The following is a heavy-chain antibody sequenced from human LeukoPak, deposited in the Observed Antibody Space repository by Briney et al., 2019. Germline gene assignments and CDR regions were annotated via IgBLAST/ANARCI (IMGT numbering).Heavy chain of an antibody. Sequence: GGSLRLSCAASGFTFDDYAMHWVRQAPGKGLEWVSLISGDGGSTYYADSVKGRFTISRDNSKNSLYLQMNSLRAEDTALYYCAKAGMGATLYYGMDVWGQGTTVTVSS. D-gene: IGHD1-26*01. V-gene: IGHV3-43*02. CDR1: GFTFDDYA. J-gene: IGHJ6*02. CDR3: AKAGMGATLYYGMDV. CDR2: ISGDGGST.